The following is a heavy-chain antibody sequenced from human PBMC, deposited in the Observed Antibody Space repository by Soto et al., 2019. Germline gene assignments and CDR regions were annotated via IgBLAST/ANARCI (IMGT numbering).Heavy chain of an antibody. V-gene: IGHV3-7*01. Sequence: GGSLRLSCAASGFTFSSYWMSWVRQAPGKGLEWVANIKQDGSEKYYVDSVKGRFTISRDNAKNSLYLQMNSLRAEDTAVYYCARYDYYNWNDGGGVYYFDYWGQGTLVTVSS. CDR1: GFTFSSYW. D-gene: IGHD1-20*01. CDR2: IKQDGSEK. CDR3: ARYDYYNWNDGGGVYYFDY. J-gene: IGHJ4*02.